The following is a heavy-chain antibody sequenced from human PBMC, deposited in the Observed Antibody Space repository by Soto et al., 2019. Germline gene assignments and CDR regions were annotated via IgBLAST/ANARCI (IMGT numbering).Heavy chain of an antibody. CDR1: GYTFTGYY. D-gene: IGHD5-12*01. V-gene: IGHV1-2*02. J-gene: IGHJ6*02. CDR3: ARIGSINSPYYYYGMDV. Sequence: ASVKVSCKASGYTFTGYYMHWVRQAPGQGVEWMGWINPNSGGTNYAQKFQGRVTMTRDTSISTAYMELSRLRSDDTAVYYCARIGSINSPYYYYGMDVWGQGTTVTVSS. CDR2: INPNSGGT.